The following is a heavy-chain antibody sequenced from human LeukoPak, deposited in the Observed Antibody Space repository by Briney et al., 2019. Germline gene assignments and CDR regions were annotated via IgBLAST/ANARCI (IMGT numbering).Heavy chain of an antibody. CDR1: GYTLTELS. V-gene: IGHV1-24*01. J-gene: IGHJ4*02. Sequence: ASVKVSCKVSGYTLTELSMHWVRQAPGKGLEWMGGFDPEDGETIYAQKFQGRVTMTEDTSTDTAYMELSSLRSEDTAVYYCATDPLGEDYFDYWGQGTLVTVFS. D-gene: IGHD3-10*01. CDR3: ATDPLGEDYFDY. CDR2: FDPEDGET.